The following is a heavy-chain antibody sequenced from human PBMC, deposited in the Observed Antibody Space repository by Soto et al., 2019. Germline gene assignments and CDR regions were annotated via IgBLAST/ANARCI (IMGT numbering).Heavy chain of an antibody. CDR2: IWYDGSNK. CDR1: GFTFSSYG. Sequence: GESLKISCAASGFTFSSYGMHWVRQAPGKGLEWVAVIWYDGSNKYYADSVKGRFTISRDNSKNTLYLQMNSLRAEDTAVYYCARDREYNWNYRGYFDYWGQGTLVTVSS. D-gene: IGHD1-7*01. J-gene: IGHJ4*02. CDR3: ARDREYNWNYRGYFDY. V-gene: IGHV3-33*01.